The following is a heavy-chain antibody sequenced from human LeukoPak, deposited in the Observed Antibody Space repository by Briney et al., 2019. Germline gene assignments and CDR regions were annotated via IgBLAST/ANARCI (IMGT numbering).Heavy chain of an antibody. Sequence: SETLSLTCTVSGGSISSSNYYWGWIRQPPGKGLEWIASIHYSGTTYYNPSLKSRVTISVDTSKNQFSLKLSSVTAADTAVYYCARIGSKYSSSLVLHYYYYYMDVWGKGTTVTVSS. CDR3: ARIGSKYSSSLVLHYYYYYMDV. J-gene: IGHJ6*03. V-gene: IGHV4-39*01. D-gene: IGHD6-6*01. CDR2: IHYSGTT. CDR1: GGSISSSNYY.